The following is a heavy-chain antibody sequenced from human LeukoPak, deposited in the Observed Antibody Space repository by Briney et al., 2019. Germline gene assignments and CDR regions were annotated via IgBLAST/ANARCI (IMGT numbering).Heavy chain of an antibody. CDR1: GYTFTGYY. Sequence: GASVKVSCKASGYTFTGYYMHWVRQAPGQGLEWMGWINPNSGGTNYAQKFQGRVTMTRDTSISTAYMELSSLTSDDTAVYYCARIPGGQVYNFDYWGQGTLVTVSS. CDR2: INPNSGGT. CDR3: ARIPGGQVYNFDY. D-gene: IGHD4-23*01. J-gene: IGHJ4*02. V-gene: IGHV1-2*02.